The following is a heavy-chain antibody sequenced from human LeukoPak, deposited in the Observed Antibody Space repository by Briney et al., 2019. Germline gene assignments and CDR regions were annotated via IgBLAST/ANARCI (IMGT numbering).Heavy chain of an antibody. CDR1: GFTFSSYE. CDR2: ISSSGSTI. V-gene: IGHV3-48*03. D-gene: IGHD3-10*01. J-gene: IGHJ6*03. CDR3: ARGPRGSGSYYYYYYYMDV. Sequence: GGSLRLSCAASGFTFSSYEMNWVRQAPGKGLEWVSYISSSGSTIYYADSVKGRFTISRDNAKNSLYLQMNSLRAEDTAVYYCARGPRGSGSYYYYYYYMDVWGKGTTVTVSS.